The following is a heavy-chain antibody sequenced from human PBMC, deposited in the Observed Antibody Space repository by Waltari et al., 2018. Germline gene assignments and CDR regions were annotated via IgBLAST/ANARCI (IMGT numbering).Heavy chain of an antibody. Sequence: QVQLVQSGAEVKKPGSSVKVSCKASGGTFSSYAISWVRQAPGQGLEWMGGIIPILGIANYAQKFQGRVTMTADESTSTAYMELSSLRSEDTAVYYCARDTGGIVATIGYWGQGTLVTVSS. V-gene: IGHV1-69*01. J-gene: IGHJ4*02. CDR3: ARDTGGIVATIGY. CDR1: GGTFSSYA. CDR2: IIPILGIA. D-gene: IGHD5-12*01.